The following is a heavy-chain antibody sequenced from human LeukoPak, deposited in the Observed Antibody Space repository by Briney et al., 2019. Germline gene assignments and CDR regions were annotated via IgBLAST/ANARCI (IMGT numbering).Heavy chain of an antibody. Sequence: PGGSLRLSCVASGFTFSSYTMNWVRQAPGKGLEWVSSISSSSSYIYYADSVKGRFTISRDNAKNSLYLQMNSLRAEDTAVYYCARTERPVRYETILSHMDVWGKGTTVTVSS. CDR1: GFTFSSYT. V-gene: IGHV3-21*01. CDR2: ISSSSSYI. J-gene: IGHJ6*03. D-gene: IGHD2/OR15-2a*01. CDR3: ARTERPVRYETILSHMDV.